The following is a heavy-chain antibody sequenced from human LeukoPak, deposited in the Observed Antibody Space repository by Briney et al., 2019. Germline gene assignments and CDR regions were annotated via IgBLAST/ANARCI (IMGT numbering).Heavy chain of an antibody. CDR3: ARVMNYFDS. V-gene: IGHV4-61*02. Sequence: SETLSLTCTVSGGSISSGSYYWSWIRQPAGKGLEWIGRIYTSGSTNYNPSLKSRVTISVDTSKNQFSLKLSSVTAADTAVYYCARVMNYFDSWGQGTLVTVSS. J-gene: IGHJ4*02. CDR1: GGSISSGSYY. CDR2: IYTSGST.